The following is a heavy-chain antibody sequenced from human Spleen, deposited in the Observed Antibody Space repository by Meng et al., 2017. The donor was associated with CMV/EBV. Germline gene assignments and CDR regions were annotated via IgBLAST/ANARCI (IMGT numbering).Heavy chain of an antibody. CDR2: INVDGGVT. V-gene: IGHV3-74*01. D-gene: IGHD1-1*01. Sequence: GESLKISCVASGFTLSTYAMSWVRQAPGKGLVWVSHINVDGGVTTYADSVKGRFTISRDNAKNTLYLHMTGLRPEDTGIYYCAQGDIYGWNGGYFDSWGQGTQVTVSS. J-gene: IGHJ4*02. CDR1: GFTLSTYA. CDR3: AQGDIYGWNGGYFDS.